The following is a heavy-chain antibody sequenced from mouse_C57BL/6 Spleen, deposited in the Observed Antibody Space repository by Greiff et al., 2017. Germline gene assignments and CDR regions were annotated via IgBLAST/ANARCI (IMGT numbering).Heavy chain of an antibody. V-gene: IGHV3-6*01. J-gene: IGHJ4*01. CDR2: ISYDGSN. Sequence: EVKLQESGPGLVKPSQSLSLTCSVTGYSITSGYYWNWIRQFPGNKLEWMGYISYDGSNNYNPSLKNRISITRDTSKNQFFLKLNSVTTEDTATYYCARALDGYYWGQGTSVTVSS. CDR1: GYSITSGYY. CDR3: ARALDGYY. D-gene: IGHD2-3*01.